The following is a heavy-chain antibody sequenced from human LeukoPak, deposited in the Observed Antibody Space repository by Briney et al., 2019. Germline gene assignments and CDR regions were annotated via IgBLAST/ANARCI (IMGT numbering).Heavy chain of an antibody. CDR1: GYFIRSGFY. D-gene: IGHD3-10*01. Sequence: SETLSLTCTVSGYFIRSGFYWGWIRQPPGKGLEWIGSFYHSGSTYYNPSLESRVTMSLDTSKTQFSLRLTSVTAADTAVYYCARDSGTTGEVKFDPWGQGTLVTVSS. CDR2: FYHSGST. CDR3: ARDSGTTGEVKFDP. V-gene: IGHV4-38-2*02. J-gene: IGHJ5*02.